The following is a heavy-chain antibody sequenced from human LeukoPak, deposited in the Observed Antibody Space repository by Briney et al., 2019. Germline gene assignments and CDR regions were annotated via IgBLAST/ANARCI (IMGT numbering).Heavy chain of an antibody. D-gene: IGHD3-10*01. CDR2: INHSGST. Sequence: GSLRLSCAASGFTFSSYAMSWVRQAPGKGLEWIGEINHSGSTNYNPSLKSRVTISVDTSKNQFSLKLSSVTAADTAVYYCASSPGGYWGQGTLVTVSS. V-gene: IGHV4-34*01. CDR1: GFTFSSYA. J-gene: IGHJ4*02. CDR3: ASSPGGY.